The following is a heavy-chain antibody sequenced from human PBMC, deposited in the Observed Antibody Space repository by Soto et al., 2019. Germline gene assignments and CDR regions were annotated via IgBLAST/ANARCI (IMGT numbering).Heavy chain of an antibody. CDR2: ISSSSSYI. D-gene: IGHD2-2*01. Sequence: GGSLRLSCAASGFTFSSYSMNWVRQSPGKGLEWVSSISSSSSYIYYADSVKGRFTISRDNAKNSLYLQTNSMRAEDTAVYYCARDRNGLVPENWLDPWGQGTVVTVSS. J-gene: IGHJ5*02. CDR1: GFTFSSYS. CDR3: ARDRNGLVPENWLDP. V-gene: IGHV3-21*01.